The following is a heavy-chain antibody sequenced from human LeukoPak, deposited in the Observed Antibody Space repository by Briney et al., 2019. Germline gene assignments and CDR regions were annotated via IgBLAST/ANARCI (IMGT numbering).Heavy chain of an antibody. V-gene: IGHV1-69*05. CDR2: IIPIFGTA. CDR3: ASGGDGYNYGY. D-gene: IGHD5-24*01. J-gene: IGHJ4*02. CDR1: GGTFSSYA. Sequence: SVKVSCKASGGTFSSYAISWARQAPGQGLEWMGGIIPIFGTANYAQKFQGRVTITTDESTSTAYMELSSLRSEDTAVYYCASGGDGYNYGYWGQGTLVTVSS.